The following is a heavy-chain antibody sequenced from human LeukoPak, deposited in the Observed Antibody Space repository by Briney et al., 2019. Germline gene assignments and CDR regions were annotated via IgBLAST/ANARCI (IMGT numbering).Heavy chain of an antibody. CDR1: GGSFSGYY. Sequence: SETLSLTCAVYGGSFSGYYWSWTRQPPGKGPEWIGEINHSGSTNYNPSLKSRVTISVDTSKNQFSLKLSSVTAADTAVYYRARVGDYYDSSGPRGYFDYWGQGTLVTVSS. CDR3: ARVGDYYDSSGPRGYFDY. D-gene: IGHD3-22*01. CDR2: INHSGST. J-gene: IGHJ4*02. V-gene: IGHV4-34*01.